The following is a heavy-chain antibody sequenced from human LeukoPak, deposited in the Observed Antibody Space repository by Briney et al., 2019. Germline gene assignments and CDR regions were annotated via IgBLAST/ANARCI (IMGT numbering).Heavy chain of an antibody. CDR2: INPNSGGT. CDR3: ARGRGYYYDSSGYYYSAFDI. J-gene: IGHJ3*02. V-gene: IGHV1-2*02. D-gene: IGHD3-22*01. CDR1: GYTFTGYY. Sequence: ASVKVSCKASGYTFTGYYMHWVRQAPGQGLEWMGWINPNSGGTSYAQKFQGRVTMTRDTSISTAYMELSRLRSDDTAVYYCARGRGYYYDSSGYYYSAFDIWGQGTMVTVSS.